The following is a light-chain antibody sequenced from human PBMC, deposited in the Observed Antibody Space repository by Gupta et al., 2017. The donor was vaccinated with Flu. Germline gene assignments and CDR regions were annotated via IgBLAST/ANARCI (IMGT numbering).Light chain of an antibody. CDR3: AAWDDSLHIPM. J-gene: IGLJ3*02. Sequence: QSVLTQPPSVSGTPGQRVSISCSGSGSNIGRNYVFGYQQLPGTAPKLLMSRNSDRSSGVPDRFSGSKSGTSASLAISGLRSEDEADYYCAAWDDSLHIPMFGGGTKVTVL. CDR2: RNS. V-gene: IGLV1-47*01. CDR1: GSNIGRNY.